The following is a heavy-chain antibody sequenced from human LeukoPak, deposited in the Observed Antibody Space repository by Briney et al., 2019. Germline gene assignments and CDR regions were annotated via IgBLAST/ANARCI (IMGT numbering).Heavy chain of an antibody. V-gene: IGHV4-38-2*02. CDR2: IYHSGST. Sequence: SETLSLTCTVSGYSISSGYYWGWIRQPPGKGLEWIGSIYHSGSTYYNPSLKSRVTISVDTSKNQFSLKLSSVTAADTAVYYCARVDDILTGYYPYDYWGQGTLVTVSS. CDR3: ARVDDILTGYYPYDY. D-gene: IGHD3-9*01. CDR1: GYSISSGYY. J-gene: IGHJ4*02.